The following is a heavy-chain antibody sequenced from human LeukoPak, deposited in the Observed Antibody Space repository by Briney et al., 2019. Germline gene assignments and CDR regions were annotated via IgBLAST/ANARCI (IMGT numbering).Heavy chain of an antibody. CDR3: ARQRRYYGSGFDP. V-gene: IGHV4-34*01. CDR1: GGSFSGYY. J-gene: IGHJ5*02. D-gene: IGHD3-10*01. Sequence: SETLSLTCAVYGGSFSGYYWSWIRQPPGKGLEWIGEINHSGGTNYNPSLKSRVTISVDTSKNQFSLKLSSVTAADTAVYYCARQRRYYGSGFDPWGQGTLVTVSS. CDR2: INHSGGT.